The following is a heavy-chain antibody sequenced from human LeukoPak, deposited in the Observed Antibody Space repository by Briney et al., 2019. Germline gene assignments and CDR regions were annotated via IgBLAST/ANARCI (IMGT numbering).Heavy chain of an antibody. CDR3: ARGGHYGPFDF. J-gene: IGHJ4*02. D-gene: IGHD3-10*01. Sequence: SEPLSLTCTVSGGSISSYYWSWVRQPPGKGLEWIGYIYYSGNTNYNPSLKSRVTISVHTSKNQFSLKLSSVTAADTAVYYCARGGHYGPFDFWGQGTLVTVSS. V-gene: IGHV4-59*01. CDR1: GGSISSYY. CDR2: IYYSGNT.